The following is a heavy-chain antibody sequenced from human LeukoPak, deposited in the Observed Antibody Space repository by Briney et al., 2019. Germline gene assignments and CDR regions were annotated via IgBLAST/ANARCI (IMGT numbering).Heavy chain of an antibody. CDR2: VDPEDGET. V-gene: IGHV1-69-2*01. Sequence: ASVKVSCKVSGFKFIDYYMHWVQQAPGKGLEWMGLVDPEDGETRFAEKFQGRVTITADTSTDTAYMEPSSLRSEDTAVYYCATGGEPGDNTHDYYYYMDVWGKGTSVTVSS. J-gene: IGHJ6*03. D-gene: IGHD1-26*01. CDR1: GFKFIDYY. CDR3: ATGGEPGDNTHDYYYYMDV.